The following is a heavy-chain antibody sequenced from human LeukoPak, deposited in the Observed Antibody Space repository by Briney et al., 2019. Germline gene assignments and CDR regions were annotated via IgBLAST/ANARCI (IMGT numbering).Heavy chain of an antibody. CDR3: ARGEGSGSYMSYFDY. CDR2: INHSGST. V-gene: IGHV4-34*01. Sequence: PSETLSLTCAVYGGSFSGYYWSWIRQPPGKRLEGIGEINHSGSTNYNPSLQSRVTISQDTSKNQFSLKLSSVIAADTAVYYCARGEGSGSYMSYFDYWGQGALVTVSS. D-gene: IGHD3-10*01. J-gene: IGHJ4*02. CDR1: GGSFSGYY.